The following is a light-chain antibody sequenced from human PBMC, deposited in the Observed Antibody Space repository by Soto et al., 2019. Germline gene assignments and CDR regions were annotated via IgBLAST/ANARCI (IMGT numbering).Light chain of an antibody. CDR2: EVT. V-gene: IGLV2-14*01. CDR1: TSDIDGFNY. CDR3: SSYSISGAFVV. J-gene: IGLJ2*01. Sequence: QSALTQPASVSGSPGQSITISCTGSTSDIDGFNYVSWYQQHPGKAPKLLIFEVTNRPSGVSNRFSGSKSDNTASLTISGLQAEDEADYYCSSYSISGAFVVFGGGTKLPVL.